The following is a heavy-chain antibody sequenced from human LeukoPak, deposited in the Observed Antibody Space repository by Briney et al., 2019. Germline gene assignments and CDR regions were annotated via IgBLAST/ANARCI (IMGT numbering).Heavy chain of an antibody. D-gene: IGHD5-12*01. CDR1: GFMFSSYA. Sequence: GGSLRLSCAASGFMFSSYAMSWVRQAPGKGLEWVSGISGSGGSTYYADSVKGRFTISRDSSKNTLYLQMNSLRAEDTAVYYCAKDGREWPRSLDYWGQGTLVTVSS. CDR3: AKDGREWPRSLDY. J-gene: IGHJ4*02. V-gene: IGHV3-23*01. CDR2: ISGSGGST.